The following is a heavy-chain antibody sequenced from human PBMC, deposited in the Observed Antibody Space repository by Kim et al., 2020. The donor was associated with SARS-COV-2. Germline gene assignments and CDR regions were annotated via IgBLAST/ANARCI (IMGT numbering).Heavy chain of an antibody. CDR1: GFTFSSYA. V-gene: IGHV3-30-3*01. Sequence: GGSLRLSCAASGFTFSSYAMHWVRQAPGKGLEWVAVISYDGSNKYYADSVKGRFTISRDNSKNTLYLQMNSLRAEDTAVYYCARGLVATILCYFDYWGQGTLVTVSS. J-gene: IGHJ4*02. D-gene: IGHD5-12*01. CDR3: ARGLVATILCYFDY. CDR2: ISYDGSNK.